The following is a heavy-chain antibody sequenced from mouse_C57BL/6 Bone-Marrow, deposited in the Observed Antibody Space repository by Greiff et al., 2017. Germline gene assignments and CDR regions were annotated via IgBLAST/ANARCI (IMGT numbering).Heavy chain of an antibody. CDR3: TKIRVTTVVADY. CDR2: IDPENGDT. J-gene: IGHJ2*01. Sequence: VQLKESGAELVRPGASVKLSCTASGFNIKDDYMHWVKQRPEQGLEWIGWIDPENGDTEYASKFQGKTTITADTSSNTDYLQLSSLTSEDTAVYYCTKIRVTTVVADYWGQGTTLTVSS. CDR1: GFNIKDDY. D-gene: IGHD1-1*01. V-gene: IGHV14-4*01.